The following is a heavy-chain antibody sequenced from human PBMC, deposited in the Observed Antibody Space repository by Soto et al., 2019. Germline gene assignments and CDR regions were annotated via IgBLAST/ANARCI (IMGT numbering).Heavy chain of an antibody. V-gene: IGHV3-33*01. Sequence: LRLSCAASGFTFSSYGMHWVRQAPGKGLEWVAVIWYDGSNKYYADSVKGRFTISRDNSKNTLYLQMNSLRAEDTAVYYCARDHELLIRYYFDYWGQGTLVTVSS. CDR1: GFTFSSYG. J-gene: IGHJ4*02. CDR2: IWYDGSNK. CDR3: ARDHELLIRYYFDY. D-gene: IGHD1-26*01.